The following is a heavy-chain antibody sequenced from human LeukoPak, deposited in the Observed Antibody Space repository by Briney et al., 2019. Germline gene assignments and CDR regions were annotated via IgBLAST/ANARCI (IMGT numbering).Heavy chain of an antibody. CDR3: ARGAVRGYSGGSLVDY. Sequence: GGSLRLSCAASGFTFSSYEMNWVRQAPEKGLEWVSYISSSGSTIYYADSVKGRFTISRDNAKNSLYLQMNSLRAEDTAVYYCARGAVRGYSGGSLVDYWGQGTLVTVSS. CDR1: GFTFSSYE. V-gene: IGHV3-48*03. D-gene: IGHD5-12*01. CDR2: ISSSGSTI. J-gene: IGHJ4*02.